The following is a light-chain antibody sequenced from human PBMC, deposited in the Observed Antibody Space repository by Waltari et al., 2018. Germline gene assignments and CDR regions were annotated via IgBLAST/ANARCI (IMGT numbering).Light chain of an antibody. CDR1: SSVVGGYNY. J-gene: IGLJ2*01. CDR2: DVS. CDR3: SSYTSSTTLLLI. V-gene: IGLV2-14*03. Sequence: QYALIQPASVSGSPGQSITISCTGTSSVVGGYNYVSWYQKHPGKAPKLLIYDVSNRPSGVSNRFSASKSGNTASLIISGLQAEDEADYYCSSYTSSTTLLLIFGGGTKLTVL.